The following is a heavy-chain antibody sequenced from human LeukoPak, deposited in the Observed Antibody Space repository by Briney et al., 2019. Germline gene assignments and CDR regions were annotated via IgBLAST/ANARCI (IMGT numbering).Heavy chain of an antibody. J-gene: IGHJ4*02. CDR1: GFTFTNYA. CDR3: AKGSASARPCYFDY. Sequence: GGSLRLSCAGSGFTFTNYAMSWVRQAPGKGLEWVSAITDTGGSTYHADSVEGRFTISRDNSKNTLYLQMNSLRAEDTAVYYCAKGSASARPCYFDYWGQGTLLTVSS. CDR2: ITDTGGST. D-gene: IGHD2-15*01. V-gene: IGHV3-23*01.